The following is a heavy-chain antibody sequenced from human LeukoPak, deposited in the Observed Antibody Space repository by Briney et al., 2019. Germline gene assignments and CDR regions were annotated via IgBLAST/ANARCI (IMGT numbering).Heavy chain of an antibody. V-gene: IGHV1-69*05. Sequence: GASVKVSCKASGGTFSSYAISWVRQAPGQGLEWMGGIIPIFGTANYAQKFQGRVTITTDESTSTAYMELSSLRSEDTAVYYCAREYSSLSDHDAFDIWGQGTMVTVSS. J-gene: IGHJ3*02. CDR1: GGTFSSYA. CDR2: IIPIFGTA. D-gene: IGHD6-13*01. CDR3: AREYSSLSDHDAFDI.